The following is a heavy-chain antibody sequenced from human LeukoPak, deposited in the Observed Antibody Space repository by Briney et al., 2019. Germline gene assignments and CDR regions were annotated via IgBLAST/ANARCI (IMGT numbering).Heavy chain of an antibody. J-gene: IGHJ5*02. CDR3: ARDRYCSSTSCYWNWFDP. D-gene: IGHD2-2*01. Sequence: HPSETLSLTCTVSGCSISSSSYYWGWIRQRPGKGLEWIGSIYYSASTYYNPSLKSRVTISVDTSKNQFSLKLSSVTAAATAVYYCARDRYCSSTSCYWNWFDPWGQGTMVTVSS. CDR1: GCSISSSSYY. CDR2: IYYSAST. V-gene: IGHV4-39*07.